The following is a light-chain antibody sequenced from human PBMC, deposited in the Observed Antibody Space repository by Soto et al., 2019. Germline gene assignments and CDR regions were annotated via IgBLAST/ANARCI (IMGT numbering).Light chain of an antibody. CDR1: QSVSSYY. Sequence: IVLKQSPGTLSLSSGERATLSCLASQSVSSYYLAWYQQKPGQAPRLLIYAASSRATGIPDRFSGGGSGTDFTLTISRLEPEDFAVYYCQQCGSSPWTFGQGTMVDIK. V-gene: IGKV3-20*01. CDR2: AAS. J-gene: IGKJ1*01. CDR3: QQCGSSPWT.